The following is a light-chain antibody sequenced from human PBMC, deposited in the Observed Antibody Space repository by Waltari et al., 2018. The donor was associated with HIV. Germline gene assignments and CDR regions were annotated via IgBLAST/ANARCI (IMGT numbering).Light chain of an antibody. CDR3: SSYTINNDYV. CDR1: SSDVGRYTY. V-gene: IGLV2-14*01. Sequence: QSALTPPASVSGSPGQSITISCTGSSSDVGRYTYLSWYQHTPGKAPKLMIYEVLNRPSGISNRFSGSKSGNTASLTISGLQAEDEADYYCSSYTINNDYVFGTGTRVTVL. J-gene: IGLJ1*01. CDR2: EVL.